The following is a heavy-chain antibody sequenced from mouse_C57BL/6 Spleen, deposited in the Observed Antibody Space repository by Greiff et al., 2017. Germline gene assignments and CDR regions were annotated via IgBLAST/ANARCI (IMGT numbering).Heavy chain of an antibody. J-gene: IGHJ2*01. V-gene: IGHV14-3*01. CDR2: IDPANGTT. D-gene: IGHD2-5*01. CDR1: GFNIKNTY. Sequence: EVQLQQSVAELVRPGASVKLSCTASGFNIKNTYMHWVQQRPEQRLEWIGSIDPANGTTKYAPKFQGKATRTADTSTNTSYLQLSSMTSEDTAIYYCARTYSSNPCDYWGQGTTLTVSS. CDR3: ARTYSSNPCDY.